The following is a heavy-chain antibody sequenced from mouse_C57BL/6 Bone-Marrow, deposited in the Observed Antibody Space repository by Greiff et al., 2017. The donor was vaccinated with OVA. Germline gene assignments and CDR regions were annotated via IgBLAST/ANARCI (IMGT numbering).Heavy chain of an antibody. CDR1: GYTFTSYW. CDR3: ASVYYYGSSPYAMDY. CDR2: IDPSDSYT. D-gene: IGHD1-1*01. Sequence: VQLQQPGAELVMPGASVKLSCKASGYTFTSYWMHWVKQRPGQGLEWIGEIDPSDSYTNYNQKFKGKSTLTVDKSSSTAYMQLSSLTSEDSAVYDCASVYYYGSSPYAMDYWGQGTSVTVSS. J-gene: IGHJ4*01. V-gene: IGHV1-69*01.